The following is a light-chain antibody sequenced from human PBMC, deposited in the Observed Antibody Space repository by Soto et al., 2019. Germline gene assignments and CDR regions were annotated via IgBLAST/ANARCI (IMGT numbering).Light chain of an antibody. Sequence: DIQMTQSPSSLSASVGDRVTITCRASQSISNYLNWYQQKPGRVPKLLIYAASSLQSGVPSRFSGSGSGTDFTLTISSLQPEDFATYYCQQSSTSPRLTFGGGTKVEIK. J-gene: IGKJ4*01. CDR3: QQSSTSPRLT. CDR2: AAS. V-gene: IGKV1-39*01. CDR1: QSISNY.